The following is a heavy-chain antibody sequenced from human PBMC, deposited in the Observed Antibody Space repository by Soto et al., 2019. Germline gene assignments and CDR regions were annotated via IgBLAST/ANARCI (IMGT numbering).Heavy chain of an antibody. J-gene: IGHJ4*02. D-gene: IGHD3-3*01. V-gene: IGHV4-31*03. CDR1: GGSISIGGYY. CDR2: IYYSGST. CDR3: ARVSGRFYKGIFDY. Sequence: PSETLSLTCTVSGGSISIGGYYLSWIRQHPGKGLEWIGYIYYSGSTYYNPSLKSRVTISVDTSKNQFSLKLSSVTAADTAVYYCARVSGRFYKGIFDYWGKGKMVTVSS.